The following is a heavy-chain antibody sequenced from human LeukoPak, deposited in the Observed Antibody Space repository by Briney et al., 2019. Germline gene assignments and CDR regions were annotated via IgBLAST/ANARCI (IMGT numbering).Heavy chain of an antibody. V-gene: IGHV4-59*11. CDR3: ARLLDNDSSGYPDTFDM. Sequence: SETLSLTCTVSGGSISDHYWSWIRRPPGKGLEWIGYIYYSGTTKYNPSLQSRVAISLDTSENTFSLKVTSVTAADTAMYYCARLLDNDSSGYPDTFDMWGRGTVVAVSS. CDR1: GGSISDHY. CDR2: IYYSGTT. J-gene: IGHJ3*02. D-gene: IGHD6-25*01.